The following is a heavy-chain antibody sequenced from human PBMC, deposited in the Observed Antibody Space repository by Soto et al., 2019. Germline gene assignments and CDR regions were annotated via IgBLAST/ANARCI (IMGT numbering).Heavy chain of an antibody. D-gene: IGHD3-22*01. CDR2: IIPIFGTA. V-gene: IGHV1-69*13. J-gene: IGHJ5*02. CDR3: ARDTRNYYDSSGYPNCFDP. Sequence: SVKVSCKASGGTFSSYAISWVRQAPGQGLEWMGGIIPIFGTANYAQKFQGRVTITADESTSTAYMELSSLRSEDTAVYYCARDTRNYYDSSGYPNCFDPWGQGTLVTVS. CDR1: GGTFSSYA.